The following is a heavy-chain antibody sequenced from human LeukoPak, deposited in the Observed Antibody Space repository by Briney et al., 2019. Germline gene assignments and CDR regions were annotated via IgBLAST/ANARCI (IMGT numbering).Heavy chain of an antibody. V-gene: IGHV3-69-1*01. CDR1: GLALRNYH. CDR2: IHETGDS. CDR3: ARDRDIVATDGYYYYYGMDV. J-gene: IGHJ6*02. Sequence: GGSLRLSCVGSGLALRNYHVTWVRQAPGKGLEWVADIHETGDSHYADSVKGRFTISRENAKNSVYLQMNSLRAEDTAVYYCARDRDIVATDGYYYYYGMDVWGQGTTVTVSS. D-gene: IGHD5-12*01.